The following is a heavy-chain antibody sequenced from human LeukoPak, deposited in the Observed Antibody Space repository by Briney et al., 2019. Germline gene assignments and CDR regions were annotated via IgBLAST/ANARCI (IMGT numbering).Heavy chain of an antibody. CDR3: ARGRGFVLMVYATYSHSGMDV. CDR1: GGSFSGYY. CDR2: INHSGST. V-gene: IGHV4-34*01. Sequence: SETLSLTCAVYGGSFSGYYWSWIRQPPGKGLEWIGEINHSGSTNYNPSLKSRVTISLDTSKNQFSLKLSSVTAADTTVYYCARGRGFVLMVYATYSHSGMDVWGQRTTVTVSS. D-gene: IGHD2-8*01. J-gene: IGHJ6*02.